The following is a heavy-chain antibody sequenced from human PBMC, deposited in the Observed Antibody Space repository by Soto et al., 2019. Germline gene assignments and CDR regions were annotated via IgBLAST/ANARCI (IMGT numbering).Heavy chain of an antibody. V-gene: IGHV1-69*13. J-gene: IGHJ3*02. CDR1: GGTFSSYS. CDR3: ARDHRVNAFDI. Sequence: SVKVSCKASGGTFSSYSISWVRQAPGQGLEWMGGIIPIFGTANHAQKFQGRVTITADESTSTAYMELSSLRSEDTAVYYCARDHRVNAFDIWGQGTMVTVSS. D-gene: IGHD6-13*01. CDR2: IIPIFGTA.